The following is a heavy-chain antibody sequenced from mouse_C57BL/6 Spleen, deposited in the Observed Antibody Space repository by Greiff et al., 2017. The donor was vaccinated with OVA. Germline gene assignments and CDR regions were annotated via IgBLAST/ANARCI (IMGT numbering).Heavy chain of an antibody. D-gene: IGHD2-4*01. Sequence: QVQLKESGAELAKPGASVKLSCKASGYTFTSYWMHWVKQRPGQGLEWIGYINPSSGYTKYNQKFKDKATLTADKSSSTAYMQLSRQTYEDSAVYYCGRVKDYDYWGQGTTLTVSS. CDR3: GRVKDYDY. J-gene: IGHJ2*01. V-gene: IGHV1-7*01. CDR2: INPSSGYT. CDR1: GYTFTSYW.